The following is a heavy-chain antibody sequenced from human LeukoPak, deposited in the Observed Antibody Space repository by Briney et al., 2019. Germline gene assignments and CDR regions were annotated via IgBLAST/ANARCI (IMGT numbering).Heavy chain of an antibody. Sequence: GGSLRLSCEGSAFIFSGHWMNWVRQAPGKGLEWVAVIWYDGSNKYYADSVKGRFTISRDNSKNTLYLQLNSLRAEDTAVYYCARSQRWLQSGAFDIWGQGTMVTVSS. D-gene: IGHD5-24*01. CDR1: AFIFSGHW. J-gene: IGHJ3*02. V-gene: IGHV3-33*08. CDR3: ARSQRWLQSGAFDI. CDR2: IWYDGSNK.